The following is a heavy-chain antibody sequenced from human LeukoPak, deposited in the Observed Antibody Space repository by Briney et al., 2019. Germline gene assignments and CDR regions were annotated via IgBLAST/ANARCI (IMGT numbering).Heavy chain of an antibody. Sequence: SQTLSLTCTVSGGSISSGSYYWSWIRQPPGKGLEWIGYIYYSGSTNYNPSLKSRVTISVDTSKNQFSLNLTSVTDADTAVYYCARASGSSARFDYWGQGTPVTVSS. V-gene: IGHV4-61*01. CDR2: IYYSGST. D-gene: IGHD1-26*01. CDR1: GGSISSGSYY. CDR3: ARASGSSARFDY. J-gene: IGHJ4*02.